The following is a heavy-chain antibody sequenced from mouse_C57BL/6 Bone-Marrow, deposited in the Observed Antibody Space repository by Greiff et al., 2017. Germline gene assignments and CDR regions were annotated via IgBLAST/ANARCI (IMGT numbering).Heavy chain of an antibody. J-gene: IGHJ2*01. Sequence: QVQLKESGAELVRPGASVKLSCKASGYTFTDYYINWVKQRPGQGLEWIARIYPGSGNTYDNEKFKGKGTLTAEKSSSTAYMQLSSLTSEDSAVYFCARDGYYGHFDYWGQGTTLPVSS. CDR2: IYPGSGNT. CDR3: ARDGYYGHFDY. V-gene: IGHV1-76*01. CDR1: GYTFTDYY. D-gene: IGHD1-1*01.